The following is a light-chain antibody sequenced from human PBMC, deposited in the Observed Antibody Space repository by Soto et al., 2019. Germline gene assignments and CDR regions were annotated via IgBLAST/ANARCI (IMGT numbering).Light chain of an antibody. V-gene: IGKV1-27*01. CDR1: QGISNY. J-gene: IGKJ1*01. CDR2: VAS. CDR3: QKSNSAPWT. Sequence: DIQMTQSPSSLSASVGDRVTITCRASQGISNYLAWYQQQPGKVPKLLIYVASTLQSGVPSRFSGSGSGTDFPPPISRRQPEDVATYYCQKSNSAPWTFGQGTKVEIK.